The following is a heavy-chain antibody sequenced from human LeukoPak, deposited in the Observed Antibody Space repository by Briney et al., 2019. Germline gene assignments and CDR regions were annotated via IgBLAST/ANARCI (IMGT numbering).Heavy chain of an antibody. Sequence: GGSLRLSCATSGFTFSNYWMDWVRQSPGKGLEWVANIKEDGSDKYYVDSVKGRFTISRDNSKNTLYLQMNSLRAEDTAVYYCARVENRGVAAIHYYYYGMDVWGQGTTVTVSS. D-gene: IGHD6-13*01. CDR2: IKEDGSDK. CDR3: ARVENRGVAAIHYYYYGMDV. J-gene: IGHJ6*02. CDR1: GFTFSNYW. V-gene: IGHV3-7*04.